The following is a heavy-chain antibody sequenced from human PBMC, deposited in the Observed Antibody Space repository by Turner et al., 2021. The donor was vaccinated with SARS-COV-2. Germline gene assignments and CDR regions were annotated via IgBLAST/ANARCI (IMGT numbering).Heavy chain of an antibody. D-gene: IGHD5-12*01. Sequence: QVQLVESGGGGVQPGRSLRLSCDASGFTFSSYGMHWVRQAPGKGLEWVAVIWYDGSNKYYADSVKSRFTISRDNSKNTLYLQMNSLRAEDTAVYYCARDGGYSGYAYFDYWGQGTLVTVSS. CDR2: IWYDGSNK. CDR3: ARDGGYSGYAYFDY. J-gene: IGHJ4*02. V-gene: IGHV3-33*01. CDR1: GFTFSSYG.